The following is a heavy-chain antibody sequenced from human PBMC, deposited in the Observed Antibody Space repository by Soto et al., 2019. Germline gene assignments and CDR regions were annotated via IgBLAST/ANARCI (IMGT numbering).Heavy chain of an antibody. Sequence: PSETLSLTCTVSGGSISSGGYYWSWIRQHPGKGPEWIGYIYYSGSTYYNPSLKSRVTISVDTSKNQFSLKLSSVTAAGTAVYYCARGSSSWYDYWGQGTLVTVSS. CDR2: IYYSGST. CDR3: ARGSSSWYDY. V-gene: IGHV4-31*03. J-gene: IGHJ4*02. D-gene: IGHD6-13*01. CDR1: GGSISSGGYY.